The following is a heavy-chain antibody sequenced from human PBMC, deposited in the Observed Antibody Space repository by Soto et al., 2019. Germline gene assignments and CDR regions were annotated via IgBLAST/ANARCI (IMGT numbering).Heavy chain of an antibody. CDR1: GFTFSSYW. J-gene: IGHJ4*02. V-gene: IGHV3-7*03. Sequence: GGSLRLSCAASGFTFSSYWMSWVRQAPGKGLEWVANIKQDGSEKYYVDSVKGRFTISRDNAKNSLYLQMNSLRAEDSAVYYCASPASYSGSWYFDYWGQGTLVTVSS. CDR3: ASPASYSGSWYFDY. CDR2: IKQDGSEK. D-gene: IGHD1-26*01.